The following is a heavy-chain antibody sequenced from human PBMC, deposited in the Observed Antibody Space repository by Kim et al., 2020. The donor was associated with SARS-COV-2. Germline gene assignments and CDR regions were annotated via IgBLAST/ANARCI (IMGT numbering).Heavy chain of an antibody. Sequence: GGSLRLSCAASGFTFSSYAMHWVRQAPGKGLEWVAVISYDGSNKYYADSVKGRFTISRDNSKNTLYLQMNSLRAEDTAVYYCARENGVVVPAAPLYYYGMDVWGQGTTVTVSS. V-gene: IGHV3-30*04. J-gene: IGHJ6*02. CDR3: ARENGVVVPAAPLYYYGMDV. D-gene: IGHD2-2*01. CDR2: ISYDGSNK. CDR1: GFTFSSYA.